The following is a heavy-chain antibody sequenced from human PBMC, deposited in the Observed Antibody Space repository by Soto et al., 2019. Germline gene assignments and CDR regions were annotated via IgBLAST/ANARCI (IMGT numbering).Heavy chain of an antibody. D-gene: IGHD3-10*01. CDR3: ARAGSGDTHYYYYYGMDV. Sequence: ASVKVSCKASGYTFTSYCMHWVRQAPGQGLEWMGIINPSGGSTSYAQKFQGRVTMTRDTSTSTVYMELSSLRSEDTAVYYCARAGSGDTHYYYYYGMDVWGQGTTVTVSS. CDR2: INPSGGST. CDR1: GYTFTSYC. V-gene: IGHV1-46*01. J-gene: IGHJ6*02.